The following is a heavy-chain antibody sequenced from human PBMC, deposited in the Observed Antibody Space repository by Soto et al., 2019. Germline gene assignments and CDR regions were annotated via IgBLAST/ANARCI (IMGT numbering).Heavy chain of an antibody. V-gene: IGHV3-33*01. CDR2: IWYDGSNK. D-gene: IGHD3-3*01. J-gene: IGHJ6*03. CDR3: ARDGDFWSGPYYMDV. Sequence: GGSLRLSCAASGFTFSSYGMHWVRQAPGKGLEWVAVIWYDGSNKYYADSVKGRFTISRDNSKNTLYLQMNSLRAEDTAVYYCARDGDFWSGPYYMDVWGKGTTVTSP. CDR1: GFTFSSYG.